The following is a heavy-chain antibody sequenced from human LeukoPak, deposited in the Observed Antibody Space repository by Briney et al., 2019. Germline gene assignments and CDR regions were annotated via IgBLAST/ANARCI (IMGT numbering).Heavy chain of an antibody. V-gene: IGHV3-21*01. CDR2: ITGSGSFV. J-gene: IGHJ5*02. CDR1: GFTFSSYS. Sequence: GGSLRLSCAASGFTFSSYSMNWVRQAPGKGLKWVSSITGSGSFVYYADSVKGRFTISRDNAKNSLFLQMNSLRAEDTAVYYCARDSSGPWFDPWGQGTLVTVSS. CDR3: ARDSSGPWFDP. D-gene: IGHD6-6*01.